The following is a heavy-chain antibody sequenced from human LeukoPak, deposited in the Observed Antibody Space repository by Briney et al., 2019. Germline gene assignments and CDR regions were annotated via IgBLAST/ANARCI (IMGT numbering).Heavy chain of an antibody. D-gene: IGHD5-24*01. CDR3: AKSLEAYYFDY. CDR2: IYSGGST. Sequence: GGSLRLSCAASEFSVGSNYMTWVRQAPGKGLEWVSLIYSGGSTYYADSVKGRFTISRDNSKNTLYLQMNSLRAEDTAVYYCAKSLEAYYFDYWGQGTLVTVSS. CDR1: EFSVGSNY. J-gene: IGHJ4*02. V-gene: IGHV3-66*01.